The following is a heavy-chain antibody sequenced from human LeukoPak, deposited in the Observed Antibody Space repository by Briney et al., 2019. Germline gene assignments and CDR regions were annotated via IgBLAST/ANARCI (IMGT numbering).Heavy chain of an antibody. CDR3: AREWPNYYYYYGMDV. D-gene: IGHD5-12*01. CDR2: ISYDGSNK. Sequence: GGSLRLSCAASGFTFSSYAMHWVRQAPGKGLEWVAVISYDGSNKYYADSVKGRFTISRDSSKNTLYLQMNSLRAEDTAVYYCAREWPNYYYYYGMDVWGQGTTVTVSS. V-gene: IGHV3-30-3*01. J-gene: IGHJ6*02. CDR1: GFTFSSYA.